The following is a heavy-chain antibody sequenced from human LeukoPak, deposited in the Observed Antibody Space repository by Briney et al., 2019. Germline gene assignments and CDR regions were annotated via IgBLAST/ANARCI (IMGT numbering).Heavy chain of an antibody. J-gene: IGHJ4*02. Sequence: GGSLRLSCAASGFNFRTYSMKWLRQAPGKGLEWISYISGSSSTLYYADSVKGRFTISRDNANNSLFLHMNGLRAEDSAIYYCARGELIGTVFDHWGQGALVTVSS. CDR2: ISGSSSTL. CDR3: ARGELIGTVFDH. D-gene: IGHD1-7*01. CDR1: GFNFRTYS. V-gene: IGHV3-48*04.